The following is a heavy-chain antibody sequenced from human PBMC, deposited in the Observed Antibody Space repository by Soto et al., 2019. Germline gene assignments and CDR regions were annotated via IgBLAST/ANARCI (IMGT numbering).Heavy chain of an antibody. V-gene: IGHV3-30-3*01. J-gene: IGHJ5*02. D-gene: IGHD3-22*01. CDR3: ARDGAVSGDSRGYPENDNWFDP. Sequence: QVQLVESGGGVVQPGRSLRLSCAASGFTFSSYAMHWVRQAPGKGLEWVAVISYDGSNKYYADSVKGRFTISRDNSKNTLYLQMNSLRAEDTAVYYCARDGAVSGDSRGYPENDNWFDPWGQGTLVTVSS. CDR1: GFTFSSYA. CDR2: ISYDGSNK.